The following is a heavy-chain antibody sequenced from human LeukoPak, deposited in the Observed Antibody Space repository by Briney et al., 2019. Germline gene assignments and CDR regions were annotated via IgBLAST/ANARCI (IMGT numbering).Heavy chain of an antibody. Sequence: PGRSLRLSCAASGFTFSSYWMHWVRQAPGKGLVWVSRIKTDGSRTSYADSVKGRFTISRDNAKNTLYLQMNSLRAEDTAVYYCERESDRYPDVFDIWGQGTMVTVSS. CDR3: ERESDRYPDVFDI. CDR2: IKTDGSRT. CDR1: GFTFSSYW. D-gene: IGHD2-2*02. J-gene: IGHJ3*02. V-gene: IGHV3-74*01.